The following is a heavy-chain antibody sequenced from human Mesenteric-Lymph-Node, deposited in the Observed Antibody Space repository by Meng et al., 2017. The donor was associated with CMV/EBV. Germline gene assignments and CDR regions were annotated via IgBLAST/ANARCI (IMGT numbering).Heavy chain of an antibody. V-gene: IGHV4-34*01. D-gene: IGHD3-3*01. J-gene: IGHJ5*02. CDR2: INHDGST. CDR3: ARGGVVLGVPTWNH. Sequence: SQTLSLTCAVYGAPFSGHYWSWVRQPPGKGLEWIGEINHDGSTDYRPSLKSRVTISLDTSTSQLSLKLSSVTAADTAVYYCARGGVVLGVPTWNHWGQGTLVTVSS. CDR1: GAPFSGHY.